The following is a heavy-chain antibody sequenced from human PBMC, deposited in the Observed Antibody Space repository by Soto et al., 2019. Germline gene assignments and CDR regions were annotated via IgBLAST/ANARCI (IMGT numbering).Heavy chain of an antibody. Sequence: QVQLVESGGGVVQPGRSLRRSCAASGFTFSSYGMHWFRQAPGKGLGWVAVISYDGSNKYYADSVKGRFTISRDNSNNALYLKMNSLRAEDTAVYYWAKGFTYYDCWSGVGGGQGTLVTVSS. CDR2: ISYDGSNK. V-gene: IGHV3-30*18. CDR1: GFTFSSYG. J-gene: IGHJ4*02. D-gene: IGHD3-3*01. CDR3: AKGFTYYDCWSGVG.